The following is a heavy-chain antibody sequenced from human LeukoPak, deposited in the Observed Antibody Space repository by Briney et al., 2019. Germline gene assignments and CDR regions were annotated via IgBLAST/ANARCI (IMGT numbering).Heavy chain of an antibody. Sequence: PGGSLRLSCAASGFTFSSYEVNWVRQAPGKGLEWISYISSSGSTIYYADSVKGRFTISRDNAKNSLYLQMNSLRAEDTAVYYCARESPTYYYDSSGYGDAFDIWGQGTMVTVSS. CDR2: ISSSGSTI. V-gene: IGHV3-48*03. D-gene: IGHD3-22*01. J-gene: IGHJ3*02. CDR3: ARESPTYYYDSSGYGDAFDI. CDR1: GFTFSSYE.